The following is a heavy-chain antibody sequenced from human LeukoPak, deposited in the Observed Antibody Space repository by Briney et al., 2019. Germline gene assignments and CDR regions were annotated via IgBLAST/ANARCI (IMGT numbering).Heavy chain of an antibody. CDR3: ARSSSGIAVAGLFEY. Sequence: SETLSLTCAVYGGSFSGYYWSWIRQPAGKGLEWIGRIYTSGSTNYNPSLKSRVTMSVDTSKNQFSLKLSSVTAADTAVYYCARSSSGIAVAGLFEYWGQGTLVTVSS. J-gene: IGHJ4*02. CDR2: IYTSGST. V-gene: IGHV4-59*10. D-gene: IGHD6-19*01. CDR1: GGSFSGYY.